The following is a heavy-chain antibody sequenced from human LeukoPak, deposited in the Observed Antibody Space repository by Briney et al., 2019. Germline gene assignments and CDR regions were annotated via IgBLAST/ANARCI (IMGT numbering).Heavy chain of an antibody. V-gene: IGHV3-30-3*01. Sequence: PGGSLRLSCAASGFTFSSYAMHWVRQAPGKGLEWVAVISYDGSNKYYADSVKGRFTISRDNSKNTLYLQMNSLRAEDTAVYYCAKDHPTISQWGQGTLVTVSS. D-gene: IGHD3-3*01. J-gene: IGHJ4*02. CDR1: GFTFSSYA. CDR2: ISYDGSNK. CDR3: AKDHPTISQ.